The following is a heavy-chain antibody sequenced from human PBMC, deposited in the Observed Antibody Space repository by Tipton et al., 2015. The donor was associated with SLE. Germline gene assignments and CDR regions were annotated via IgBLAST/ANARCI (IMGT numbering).Heavy chain of an antibody. J-gene: IGHJ4*02. CDR2: INHSGST. V-gene: IGHV4-34*01. CDR3: ARTRGDNSSTFDY. D-gene: IGHD6-13*01. CDR1: GGSFSGYH. Sequence: TLSLTCAVYGGSFSGYHWSWIRQPPGKGLEWIGEINHSGSTNYNPSLKSRVTISVDTSKNQFSLKLSSVTAADTAVYYCARTRGDNSSTFDYWGQGTLVTVSS.